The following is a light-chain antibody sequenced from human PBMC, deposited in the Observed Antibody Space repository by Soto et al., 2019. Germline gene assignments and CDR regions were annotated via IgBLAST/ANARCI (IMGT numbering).Light chain of an antibody. Sequence: DIQMTQSPSTLSASIGDRVIITCRASQSTSSWLAWYQQKPGKAPKLLIYDASTLESGVPSRFSGSGSGTGFTLTITSPQPDDSATYYCQQYSSYPYTVGPGTKLEIK. CDR1: QSTSSW. V-gene: IGKV1-5*01. CDR3: QQYSSYPYT. CDR2: DAS. J-gene: IGKJ2*01.